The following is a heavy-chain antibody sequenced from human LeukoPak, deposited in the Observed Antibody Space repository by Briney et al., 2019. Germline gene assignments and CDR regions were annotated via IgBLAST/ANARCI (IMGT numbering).Heavy chain of an antibody. CDR2: ISYDGSNK. Sequence: GGPLRLPGAAPGFPFSGYARHGVRRAPAKGLGGVAVISYDGSNKYYADSVKGRFTISRDNSKNTLYLQMNSLRAEDTAVYYCARAHQVTGAFDIWGQGTMVTVSS. J-gene: IGHJ3*02. D-gene: IGHD2-21*02. V-gene: IGHV3-30*04. CDR1: GFPFSGYA. CDR3: ARAHQVTGAFDI.